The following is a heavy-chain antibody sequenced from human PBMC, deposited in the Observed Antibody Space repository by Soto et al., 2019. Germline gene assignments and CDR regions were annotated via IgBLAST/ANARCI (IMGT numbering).Heavy chain of an antibody. CDR3: ARFGYCSSTSCYGGFDY. CDR2: ISWDGGST. V-gene: IGHV3-43*01. J-gene: IGHJ4*02. D-gene: IGHD2-2*01. Sequence: GGSLRLSCAASGFTFYYYTMHWFRQAPGKGLEWVSLISWDGGSTYYADSVKGRFTISRDNSKNSLYLQMNSLRTEDTALYYCARFGYCSSTSCYGGFDYWGQGTLVTVSS. CDR1: GFTFYYYT.